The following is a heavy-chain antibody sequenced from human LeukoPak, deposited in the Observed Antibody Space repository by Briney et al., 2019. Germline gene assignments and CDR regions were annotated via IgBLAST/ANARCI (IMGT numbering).Heavy chain of an antibody. CDR1: GYTFTSYD. CDR2: MNPNSGNT. CDR3: ARGIFRGLRYFDWSTEGSYYYYYMDV. V-gene: IGHV1-8*01. D-gene: IGHD3-9*01. J-gene: IGHJ6*03. Sequence: GASVTVSCKASGYTFTSYDINWVRQATGQGLEWMGWMNPNSGNTGYAQKFQGRVTMTRNTSISTAYMELSSLRSEDTAVYYCARGIFRGLRYFDWSTEGSYYYYYMDVWGKGTTVTISS.